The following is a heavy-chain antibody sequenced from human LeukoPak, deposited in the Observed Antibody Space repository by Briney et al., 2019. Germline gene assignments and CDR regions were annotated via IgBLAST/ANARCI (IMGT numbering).Heavy chain of an antibody. Sequence: SETLSLTCAVYGGSFSGYYWSWIRQPPGKGLEWIGEINHSGSTNYNPSLKSRVTISVDTSKNQFSLKLSSVTAADMAVYYCARGFTGYYSYNWFDPWGQGTLVTVSS. D-gene: IGHD3-9*01. J-gene: IGHJ5*02. CDR1: GGSFSGYY. CDR2: INHSGST. V-gene: IGHV4-34*01. CDR3: ARGFTGYYSYNWFDP.